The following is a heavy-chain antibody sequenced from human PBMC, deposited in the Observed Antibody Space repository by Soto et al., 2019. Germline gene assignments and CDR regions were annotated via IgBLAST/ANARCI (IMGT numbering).Heavy chain of an antibody. CDR2: ISAYTGNT. Sequence: QVQLVQSGAEVKKPGASVKVSCKASGYTFTSYGIIWVRQAPGQGLEWMGWISAYTGNTNYAQKLQGRVTMTTDTSTSRAYMELRSLRSDATAVYYCARDGKCSGGSCYDYYYYGMDVWGQGTTVTVSS. D-gene: IGHD2-15*01. V-gene: IGHV1-18*01. CDR1: GYTFTSYG. CDR3: ARDGKCSGGSCYDYYYYGMDV. J-gene: IGHJ6*02.